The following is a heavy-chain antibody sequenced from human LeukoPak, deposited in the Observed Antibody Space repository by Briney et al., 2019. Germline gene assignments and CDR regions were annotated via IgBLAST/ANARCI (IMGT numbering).Heavy chain of an antibody. D-gene: IGHD3-22*01. CDR1: GFTFGDYA. CDR3: TRLHFWDYYDSSGYPDAFDI. Sequence: PGGSLRLSCTASGFTFGDYAMSWVRQAPGKGLEWVGFIRSKAYGGTTEYAASVKGRFTISRDDSKSIAYLQMNSLKTEDTAVYYCTRLHFWDYYDSSGYPDAFDIWGQGTMVTVSS. J-gene: IGHJ3*02. CDR2: IRSKAYGGTT. V-gene: IGHV3-49*04.